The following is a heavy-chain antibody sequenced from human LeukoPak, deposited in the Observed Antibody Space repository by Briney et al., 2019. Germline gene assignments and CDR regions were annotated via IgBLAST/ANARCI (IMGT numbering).Heavy chain of an antibody. D-gene: IGHD6-19*01. V-gene: IGHV4-59*06. J-gene: IGHJ6*02. CDR2: IYCSGST. CDR1: GGSISSYY. Sequence: SETLSLTCTVSGGSISSYYWSWIRQHPGKGLEWIGYIYCSGSTYYNPSLKSRVTISVDTSKNQFSLKLSSVTAADTAVYYCAKDSSTSNYYYGMDIWGQGTTVTVSS. CDR3: AKDSSTSNYYYGMDI.